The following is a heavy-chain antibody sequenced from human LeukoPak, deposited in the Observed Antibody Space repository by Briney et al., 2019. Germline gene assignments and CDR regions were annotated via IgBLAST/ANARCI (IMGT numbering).Heavy chain of an antibody. CDR3: ARDRIAAAGRGYYYYYGMDV. CDR2: IIPIFGTA. D-gene: IGHD6-13*01. V-gene: IGHV1-69*01. Sequence: SVKVSCKASGGTFSSYAISWVRQAPGQGLEWMGGIIPIFGTANYAQKFQGRVTITADESTSTAYMELGSLRSEDTAVYYCARDRIAAAGRGYYYYYGMDVWGKGTTVTVSS. J-gene: IGHJ6*04. CDR1: GGTFSSYA.